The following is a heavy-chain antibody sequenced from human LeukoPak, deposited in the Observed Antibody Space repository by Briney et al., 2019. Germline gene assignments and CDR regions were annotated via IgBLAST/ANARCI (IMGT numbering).Heavy chain of an antibody. V-gene: IGHV1-18*01. CDR3: ARSKTYYYESSGSYSVFDYYMDV. CDR1: GYTFTSYG. Sequence: ASVKVSCKASGYTFTSYGISWVRQAPGQGLEWMGWISAYNGNTNYAQKLQGRVTMTTDTSTSTAYMELRSLRAEDTAVYYCARSKTYYYESSGSYSVFDYYMDVWGKGTTVTVSS. D-gene: IGHD3-22*01. CDR2: ISAYNGNT. J-gene: IGHJ6*03.